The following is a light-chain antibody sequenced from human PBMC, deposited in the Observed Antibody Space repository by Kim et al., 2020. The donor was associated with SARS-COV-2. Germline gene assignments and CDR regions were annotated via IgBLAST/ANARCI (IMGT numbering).Light chain of an antibody. CDR2: SAS. V-gene: IGKV1-27*01. CDR3: QRTYSALIT. CDR1: QCISSY. J-gene: IGKJ5*01. Sequence: ASVGDRVTITCRVSQCISSYLNWYRQKPGKVTNLLIYSASNLQSGVPSRFSGSGSGTDFNLTISSLQPEDVATYYDQRTYSALITFGQGTRLEIK.